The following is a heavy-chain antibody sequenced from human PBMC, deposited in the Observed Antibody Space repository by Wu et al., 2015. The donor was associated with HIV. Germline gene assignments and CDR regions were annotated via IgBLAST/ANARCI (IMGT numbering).Heavy chain of an antibody. J-gene: IGHJ4*01. Sequence: QVQLVQSGAEVKKPGASVKVSCKTSGYIFTDYYIHWMRQVTGQGPEWMGWINPKNGGTNYAQNFQGRLTMTRDTSISSVYMELKKLTSEDTAMYFCARSHKWLQLRYQGNFDSWGQGTLVTVSS. CDR1: GYIFTDYY. CDR2: INPKNGGT. D-gene: IGHD6-19*01. CDR3: ARSHKWLQLRYQGNFDS. V-gene: IGHV1-2*02.